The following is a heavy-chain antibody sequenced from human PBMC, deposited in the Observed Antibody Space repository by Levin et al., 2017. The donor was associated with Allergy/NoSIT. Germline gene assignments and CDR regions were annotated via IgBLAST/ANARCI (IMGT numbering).Heavy chain of an antibody. CDR3: TRTGVVVPGPFDY. Sequence: QAGGSLRLSCATSGFTFRSFAMHWVRQAPGKGLEWVAAISYDGTNTYYADSVRGRITISRDNSKNTLYLQMNSLRAEDTAVYYCTRTGVVVPGPFDYWGQGTLVTVSS. CDR1: GFTFRSFA. D-gene: IGHD2-2*01. CDR2: ISYDGTNT. J-gene: IGHJ4*02. V-gene: IGHV3-30-3*01.